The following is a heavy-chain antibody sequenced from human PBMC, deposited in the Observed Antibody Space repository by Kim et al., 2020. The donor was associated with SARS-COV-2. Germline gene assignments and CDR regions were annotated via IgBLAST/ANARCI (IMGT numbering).Heavy chain of an antibody. J-gene: IGHJ4*02. CDR3: GAAGADGLGLLDF. V-gene: IGHV3-23*01. CDR1: GFTFSSKA. D-gene: IGHD6-19*01. Sequence: GGSLRLSCVDSGFTFSSKAMTWVRQAPGKGLEWVSGISAHDGGWYYEDSVKGRFTISRDNAKRTLYLQMNDLRAEDTALYFCGAAGADGLGLLDFWGQG. CDR2: ISAHDGGW.